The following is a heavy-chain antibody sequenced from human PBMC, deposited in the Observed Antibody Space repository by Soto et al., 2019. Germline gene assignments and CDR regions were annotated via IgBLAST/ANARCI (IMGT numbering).Heavy chain of an antibody. CDR3: TILAHDYGDPPDF. CDR1: GLTFSGSG. Sequence: EVQVVESGGGVVQPGGSLKLSCAASGLTFSGSGLHWVRQASGKGLEWLGRLRRKAVTYATEYAASVKGRFTIAKDDSKNTAYLQMISVKNEDTAIYYCTILAHDYGDPPDFWGQGVLVTVSS. J-gene: IGHJ4*02. V-gene: IGHV3-73*02. D-gene: IGHD4-17*01. CDR2: LRRKAVTYAT.